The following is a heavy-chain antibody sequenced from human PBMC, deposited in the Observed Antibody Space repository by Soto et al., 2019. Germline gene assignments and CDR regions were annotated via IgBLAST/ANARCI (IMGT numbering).Heavy chain of an antibody. V-gene: IGHV1-69*05. J-gene: IGHJ6*02. D-gene: IGHD6-6*01. Sequence: QVQLVQSGAEVKKPGSSVKVSCKASGGTFSSYAISWVRQAPGQGLEWMGGIIPIFGTANYAQKFQGRVTXPXXXSXXTAYMELSSLRSEDTAVYYCASQQLGPSYYSGMDVWGQGTTVTVSS. CDR2: IIPIFGTA. CDR3: ASQQLGPSYYSGMDV. CDR1: GGTFSSYA.